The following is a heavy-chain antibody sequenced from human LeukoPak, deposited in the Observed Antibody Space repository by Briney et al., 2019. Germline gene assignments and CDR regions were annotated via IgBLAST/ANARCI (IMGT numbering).Heavy chain of an antibody. V-gene: IGHV1-46*01. CDR2: FYASDGTS. Sequence: ASVKVSCKASGYTFSSYYIHWVRQAPGQGLEWMGIFYASDGTSRYAQKFQGRVTMTRDTATSTVYMELSSLISEDTAVYYCARGIAIQLEVWGQGTLVTVSS. CDR1: GYTFSSYY. CDR3: ARGIAIQLEV. J-gene: IGHJ4*02. D-gene: IGHD5-18*01.